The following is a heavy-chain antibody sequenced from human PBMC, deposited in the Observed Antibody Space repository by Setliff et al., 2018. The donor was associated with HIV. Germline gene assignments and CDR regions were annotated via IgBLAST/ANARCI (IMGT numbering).Heavy chain of an antibody. J-gene: IGHJ4*02. CDR2: IYHTGST. V-gene: IGHV4-39*01. CDR1: GGSINGTSYY. Sequence: SETLSLTCTVSGGSINGTSYYWGWIRQPPGNGLEWIGSIYHTGSTYYKPSLKSRVTISVDTSKNQFSLRLSSVAAGDTAVYYCARSIIPAASGYYYFEYWGQGTLVTVSS. D-gene: IGHD3-3*01. CDR3: ARSIIPAASGYYYFEY.